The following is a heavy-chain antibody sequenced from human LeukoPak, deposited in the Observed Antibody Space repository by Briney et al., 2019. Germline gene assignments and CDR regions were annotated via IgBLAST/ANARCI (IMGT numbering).Heavy chain of an antibody. D-gene: IGHD4-17*01. CDR2: ISWNSGSI. CDR3: AKGLSLTVTTLDY. CDR1: GFTFDDYA. Sequence: GGSLRLSCAASGFTFDDYAMHWVRQGPGKGLEWVSGISWNSGSIGYADSVKGRFTISRDNAKNSLYLQLNSLRPEDTALYYCAKGLSLTVTTLDYWGQGTLATVSS. V-gene: IGHV3-9*01. J-gene: IGHJ4*02.